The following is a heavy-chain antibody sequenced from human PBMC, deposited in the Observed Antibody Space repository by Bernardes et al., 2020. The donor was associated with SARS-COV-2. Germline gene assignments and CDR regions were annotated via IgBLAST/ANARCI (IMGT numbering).Heavy chain of an antibody. D-gene: IGHD3-10*02. V-gene: IGHV4-59*08. CDR2: IYYSGST. Sequence: SESLSLTCTVSDGSMSSNYWSWIRQPPGKGLEWIGYIYYSGSTNYNPSLKSRVTISVDTSKNQFSLKMTSVTAADTAVYYCARLSSGGFDYWGQGTLVTVSS. J-gene: IGHJ4*02. CDR1: DGSMSSNY. CDR3: ARLSSGGFDY.